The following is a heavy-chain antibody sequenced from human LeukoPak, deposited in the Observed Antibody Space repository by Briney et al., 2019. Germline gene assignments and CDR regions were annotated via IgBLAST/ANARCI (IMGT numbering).Heavy chain of an antibody. CDR3: TRGSIAYYYMDV. J-gene: IGHJ6*03. CDR2: IYYSGST. D-gene: IGHD3-22*01. V-gene: IGHV4-59*01. Sequence: PSETLSLTCAVSGGSISSYYWSWIRQPPGKGLEWIGNIYYSGSTNYNPSLKSRVTISVDTSKNQFSLKLSSVTAADTAVYYCTRGSIAYYYMDVWGKGTTVTVSS. CDR1: GGSISSYY.